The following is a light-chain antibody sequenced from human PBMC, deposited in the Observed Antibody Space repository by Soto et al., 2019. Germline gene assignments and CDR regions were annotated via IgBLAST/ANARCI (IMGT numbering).Light chain of an antibody. CDR1: SSDVGGHSS. CDR3: SSYTDSRTVA. CDR2: DLN. V-gene: IGLV2-14*03. Sequence: QSALTQPASVSGSPGQSITISCTGTSSDVGGHSSVSWYQQHPGKAPKLLIYDLNNRPSGISNRFSGSKSGNTASLTISGLQAEDETDYYCSSYTDSRTVAFGGGTKLTVL. J-gene: IGLJ2*01.